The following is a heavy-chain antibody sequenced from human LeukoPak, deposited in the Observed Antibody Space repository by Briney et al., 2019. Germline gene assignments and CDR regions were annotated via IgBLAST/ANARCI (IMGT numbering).Heavy chain of an antibody. V-gene: IGHV1-69*01. CDR2: IIPIFGTA. CDR3: AREAGGYCSGGSCYFGAFDI. J-gene: IGHJ3*02. CDR1: GGTFSSYA. Sequence: SVKVSCKASGGTFSSYAISWVRQAPGQGLEWMGGIIPIFGTANYAQKFQGRVTITADESTSTAYMELSSLRSEDTAVYYCAREAGGYCSGGSCYFGAFDIWGQGTMVTVSS. D-gene: IGHD2-15*01.